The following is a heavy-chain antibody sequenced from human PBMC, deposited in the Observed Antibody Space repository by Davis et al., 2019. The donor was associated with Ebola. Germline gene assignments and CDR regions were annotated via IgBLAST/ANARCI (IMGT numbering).Heavy chain of an antibody. CDR1: TFSSYA. J-gene: IGHJ6*02. Sequence: TFSSYAMSWVRQPPGKGLEWIGSIYYSGSTYYNPSLKSRVTISVDTSKNQFSLKLSSVTAADTAVYYCARPKAVAGVYYYGMDVWGQGTTVTVSS. CDR3: ARPKAVAGVYYYGMDV. D-gene: IGHD6-19*01. V-gene: IGHV4-39*01. CDR2: IYYSGST.